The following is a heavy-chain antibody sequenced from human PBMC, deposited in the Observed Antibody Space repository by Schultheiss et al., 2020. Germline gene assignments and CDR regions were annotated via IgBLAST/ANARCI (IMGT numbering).Heavy chain of an antibody. J-gene: IGHJ6*02. V-gene: IGHV3-21*01. CDR2: ISSSSSYI. CDR1: GFTFSSYS. D-gene: IGHD4-17*01. Sequence: GGSLRLSCAASGFTFSSYSMNWVRQAPGKGLEWVSSISSSSSYIYYADSVKGRFTISRDNAKNSLYLQMNSLRAEDTAVYYCARYGMQDYYGMDVRGQGTTVTVSS. CDR3: ARYGMQDYYGMDV.